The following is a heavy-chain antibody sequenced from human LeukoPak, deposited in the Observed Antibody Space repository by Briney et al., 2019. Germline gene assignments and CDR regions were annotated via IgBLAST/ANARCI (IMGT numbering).Heavy chain of an antibody. J-gene: IGHJ4*02. CDR1: AGSISNYY. V-gene: IGHV4-59*08. CDR2: ISYSGST. D-gene: IGHD3-10*01. Sequence: PSETLSLTCTVSAGSISNYYWSWIRQPPGKGLEWIGYISYSGSTNYNPSLKSRVTISVDTSKNQFSLKLSSVTAADTAVYYCARRAYGSGSYDFDYWGQGTLVTVSS. CDR3: ARRAYGSGSYDFDY.